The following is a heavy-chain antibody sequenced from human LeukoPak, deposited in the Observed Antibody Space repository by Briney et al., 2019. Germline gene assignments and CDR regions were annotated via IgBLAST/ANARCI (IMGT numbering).Heavy chain of an antibody. V-gene: IGHV3-7*01. CDR2: IKQDGSEK. CDR3: ARGTDIVVVVAATTSYYFDY. D-gene: IGHD2-15*01. J-gene: IGHJ4*02. Sequence: GGALRLSCAASGFTFSSYWMSWVRQAPGKGLEWVANIKQDGSEKQYVDSVKGRFTISRDNAKNSLYLQMNSLRAEDTAVYYCARGTDIVVVVAATTSYYFDYWGQGTLVTVSS. CDR1: GFTFSSYW.